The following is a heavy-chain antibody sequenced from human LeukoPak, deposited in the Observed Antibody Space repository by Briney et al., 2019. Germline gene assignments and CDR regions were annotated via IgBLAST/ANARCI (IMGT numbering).Heavy chain of an antibody. CDR3: ARDARYYDYVWESYRYLPGY. D-gene: IGHD3-16*02. V-gene: IGHV1-46*01. J-gene: IGHJ4*02. CDR2: INPSGGST. Sequence: ASVKVSCKASGYTFTSYYMHWVRQAPGQGLEWMGIINPSGGSTSYAQKLQGRVTMTTDTSTSTAYMELRSLRSDDTAVYYCARDARYYDYVWESYRYLPGYWGQGTLVTVSS. CDR1: GYTFTSYY.